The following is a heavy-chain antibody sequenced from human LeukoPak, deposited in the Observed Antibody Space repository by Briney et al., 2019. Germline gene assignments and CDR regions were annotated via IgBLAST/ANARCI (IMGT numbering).Heavy chain of an antibody. Sequence: SETLSLTCTVSGGSVSSGSYYWSWIRQPPGQGLEWIGYIYYSGSTNYNPSLKSRVTISVDTSKNQFSLKLSSVTAADTAVYYCARDRGGEYYFDYWGQGTLVTVSS. CDR3: ARDRGGEYYFDY. CDR1: GGSVSSGSYY. J-gene: IGHJ4*02. V-gene: IGHV4-61*01. D-gene: IGHD4-23*01. CDR2: IYYSGST.